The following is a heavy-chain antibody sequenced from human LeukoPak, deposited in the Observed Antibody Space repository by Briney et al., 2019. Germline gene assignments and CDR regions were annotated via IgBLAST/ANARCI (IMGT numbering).Heavy chain of an antibody. CDR2: INPNSGGT. D-gene: IGHD3-3*01. CDR1: VYTFTGYY. Sequence: ASVTVSCKASVYTFTGYYMHWVRQAPGQGLEWMGRINPNSGGTNYAQKFQGRVTMTRDTSISTAYMELSRLRSDDTAVYYCATPTIFGVVVDDYWGQGTLVTVSS. CDR3: ATPTIFGVVVDDY. J-gene: IGHJ4*02. V-gene: IGHV1-2*06.